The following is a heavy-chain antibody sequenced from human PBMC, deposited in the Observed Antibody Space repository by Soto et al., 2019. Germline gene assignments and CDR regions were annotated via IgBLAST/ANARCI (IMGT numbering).Heavy chain of an antibody. J-gene: IGHJ4*02. CDR1: GFTFSSYA. V-gene: IGHV3-23*01. D-gene: IGHD3-9*01. CDR3: ANSAGGGWGYFDLYYFDY. CDR2: VSGSGGST. Sequence: EVQLLESGGGLVQPGGSLRLSCAASGFTFSSYAMSWVRQAPGKGLEWVSAVSGSGGSTYYEASVKGRFTISRDNSKNTLYLQMNSLRAEDTAVDYCANSAGGGWGYFDLYYFDYWGQGTLVTVSS.